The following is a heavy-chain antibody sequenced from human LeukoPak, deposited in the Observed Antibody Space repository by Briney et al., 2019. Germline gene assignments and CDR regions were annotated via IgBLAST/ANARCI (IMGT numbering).Heavy chain of an antibody. J-gene: IGHJ4*02. V-gene: IGHV4-34*01. Sequence: SETLSLTCAVYGGSFSGYYWSWIRQPPGKGLVWIGEINHSGSTNYNPSLKSRVTISVDTSKNQFSLKLSSVTAADTAVYYCARGRIAAAALPDYDYWGQGTLVTVSS. CDR2: INHSGST. CDR3: ARGRIAAAALPDYDY. D-gene: IGHD6-13*01. CDR1: GGSFSGYY.